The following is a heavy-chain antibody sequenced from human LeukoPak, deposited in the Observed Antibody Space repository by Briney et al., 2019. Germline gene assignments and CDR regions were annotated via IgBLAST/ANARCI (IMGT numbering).Heavy chain of an antibody. Sequence: GGSLRLFCAASGMNFERYAMHWVRQRPGKGLEWVGVISADGKADHADAVKGRFTVSRDNSKDSLSLQMSSLRDEDTALYYCATWAFYHDLDVWGQGTTVIVSS. V-gene: IGHV3-43*02. J-gene: IGHJ6*02. CDR1: GMNFERYA. CDR2: ISADGKA. CDR3: ATWAFYHDLDV. D-gene: IGHD1-26*01.